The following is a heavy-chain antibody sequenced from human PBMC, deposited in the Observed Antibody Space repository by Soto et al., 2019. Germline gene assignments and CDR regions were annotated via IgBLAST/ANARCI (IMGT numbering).Heavy chain of an antibody. D-gene: IGHD2-15*01. CDR1: GFTFSAYG. Sequence: QVQLVESGGGVVQPGRSLRLSCAASGFTFSAYGMHWVRQAPGRGLEWVAIISHDGSYKAYVDSVKGRFTIARDNSKGALYLLLNSLRPDDSALYYCAKDPEGGNDYFDHWGQGTQVTVSS. V-gene: IGHV3-30*18. CDR3: AKDPEGGNDYFDH. J-gene: IGHJ4*02. CDR2: ISHDGSYK.